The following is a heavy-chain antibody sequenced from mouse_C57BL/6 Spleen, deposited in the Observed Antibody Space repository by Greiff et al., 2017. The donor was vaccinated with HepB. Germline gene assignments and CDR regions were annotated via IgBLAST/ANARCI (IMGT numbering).Heavy chain of an antibody. J-gene: IGHJ4*01. CDR3: AGWLPFYAMDY. CDR1: GYTFTDYY. CDR2: INPNNGGT. V-gene: IGHV1-26*01. Sequence: EVQLQQSGPELVKPGASVKISCKASGYTFTDYYMNWVKQSHGKSLEWIGDINPNNGGTSYNQTFKGKATLTVDKSSSTAYMELRSLTSEDSAVYYCAGWLPFYAMDYWGQGTSVTVSS. D-gene: IGHD2-2*01.